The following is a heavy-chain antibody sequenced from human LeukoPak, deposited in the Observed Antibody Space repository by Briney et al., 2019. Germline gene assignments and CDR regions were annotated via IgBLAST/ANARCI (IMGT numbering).Heavy chain of an antibody. CDR3: ARVLDTAMVTH. CDR1: GGSISSSSYY. CDR2: IYYSGST. Sequence: SETLSLTCTVSGGSISSSSYYWGWIRQPPGKGLEWIGSIYYSGSTYYNPSLKSRVTISVDTSKNQFSLKLSSVTGADTAVYYCARVLDTAMVTHWGQGTLVTVSS. J-gene: IGHJ4*02. D-gene: IGHD5-18*01. V-gene: IGHV4-39*07.